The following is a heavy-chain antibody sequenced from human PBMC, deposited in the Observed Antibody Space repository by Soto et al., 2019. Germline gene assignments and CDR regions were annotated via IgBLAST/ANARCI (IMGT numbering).Heavy chain of an antibody. CDR3: ARIAAAVPRAFDI. CDR1: GGSFSRYY. Sequence: SETLSLTCAVYGGSFSRYYWSWIRQPPGKGLEWIGEINHSGSTNYNPSLKSRVTISVDTSKNQFSLKLSSVTAADTAVYYCARIAAAVPRAFDIWGQGTMVTVSS. J-gene: IGHJ3*02. D-gene: IGHD6-13*01. V-gene: IGHV4-34*01. CDR2: INHSGST.